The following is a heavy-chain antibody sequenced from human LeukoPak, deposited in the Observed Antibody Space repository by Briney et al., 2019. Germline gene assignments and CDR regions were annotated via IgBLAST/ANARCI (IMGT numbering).Heavy chain of an antibody. V-gene: IGHV3-66*01. CDR2: IYGGGST. D-gene: IGHD4-17*01. J-gene: IGHJ4*02. Sequence: GGSLRLSRAASGFTVSSNYMTWVRQAPGKGLEWVSIIYGGGSTYYADSVKGRFTISRDNAKNTLYLQMNSLRAEDTAVYYCARAHDYGDYAVDYWGQGTLVTVSS. CDR3: ARAHDYGDYAVDY. CDR1: GFTVSSNY.